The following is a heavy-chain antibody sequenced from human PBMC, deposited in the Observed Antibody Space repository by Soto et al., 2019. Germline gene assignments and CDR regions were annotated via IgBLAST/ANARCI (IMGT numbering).Heavy chain of an antibody. Sequence: EGHLLESGGGLVQPGGSLRLSCTASGFTFSNSAMIWVRQAPGQGLEWVASISENGGSRGGTYYADSVKGRFTISRNNSKSTLYLHVDSLTGADTAVYYCASAKAVVVAALGIWGQGTMVTVSS. CDR3: ASAKAVVVAALGI. CDR2: ISENGGSRGGT. CDR1: GFTFSNSA. D-gene: IGHD2-21*01. J-gene: IGHJ3*02. V-gene: IGHV3-23*01.